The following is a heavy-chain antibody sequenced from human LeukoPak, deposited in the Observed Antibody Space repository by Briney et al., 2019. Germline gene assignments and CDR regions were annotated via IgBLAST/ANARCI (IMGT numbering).Heavy chain of an antibody. J-gene: IGHJ4*02. CDR1: GFTFSSYS. Sequence: GGSLRLSCAASGFTFSSYSMNWVRQAPGKGLEWVSYISSSSSTIYYADSVKGRFTISRDNAKNSLYLQMNSLRAEDTAVYYCARDRRTYYDFWSGYSFWGQGTLVTVSS. D-gene: IGHD3-3*01. CDR2: ISSSSSTI. V-gene: IGHV3-48*01. CDR3: ARDRRTYYDFWSGYSF.